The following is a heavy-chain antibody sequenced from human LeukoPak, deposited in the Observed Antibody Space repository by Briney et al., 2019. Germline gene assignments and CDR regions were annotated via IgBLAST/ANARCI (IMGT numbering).Heavy chain of an antibody. D-gene: IGHD3-10*01. CDR3: TRVRLEGKYYFDY. V-gene: IGHV3-49*03. Sequence: GGSLRLSCTASGFTFGDYAMSWFRQAPGKGLEWVGFIRSKAYGGTTEYAASVKGRFTISRDDSKSIAYLQMNSLKTEDTAVYYCTRVRLEGKYYFDYWGQGTLVTVSS. CDR1: GFTFGDYA. CDR2: IRSKAYGGTT. J-gene: IGHJ4*02.